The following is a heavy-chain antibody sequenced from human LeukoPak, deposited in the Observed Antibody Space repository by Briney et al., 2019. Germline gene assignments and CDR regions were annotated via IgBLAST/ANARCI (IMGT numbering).Heavy chain of an antibody. CDR2: ISAYNGNT. Sequence: ASETVSCQASGYTFTSYGLSWVRQAPGQGRAWMGWISAYNGNTNYAQKLQGRVTMTTVTSTSTAYMELRRLRSDDTAVYYCERGGVDGTDYYYYGMDVWGQGTTVTVSS. D-gene: IGHD2-15*01. J-gene: IGHJ6*02. V-gene: IGHV1-18*01. CDR3: ERGGVDGTDYYYYGMDV. CDR1: GYTFTSYG.